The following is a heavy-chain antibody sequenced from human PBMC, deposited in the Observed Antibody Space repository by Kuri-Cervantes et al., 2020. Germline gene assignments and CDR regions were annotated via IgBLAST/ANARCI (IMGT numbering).Heavy chain of an antibody. CDR2: INAGNGNT. CDR1: GYTFTNCA. Sequence: ASVKVSCKASGYTFTNCALHWVRQAPGQRLEWMGWINAGNGNTKYSQKFQGRVTMTRDTSARTAYMELSSLRSEDTAAHYCAREYGDYGGWYFDLWGRGTLVTVSS. J-gene: IGHJ2*01. D-gene: IGHD4-17*01. CDR3: AREYGDYGGWYFDL. V-gene: IGHV1-3*01.